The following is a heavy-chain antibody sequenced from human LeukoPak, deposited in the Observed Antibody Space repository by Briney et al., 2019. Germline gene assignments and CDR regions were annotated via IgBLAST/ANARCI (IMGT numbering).Heavy chain of an antibody. Sequence: PGGSLRLSCAASGFTFSNEMNWVRQAPGKGLEWVSYISSSGSTIYYAGSVKGRFTISRDNAKNSLYLQMNSLRAEDTAVYYCAELGITMIGGVWGKGTTVTISS. CDR3: AELGITMIGGV. V-gene: IGHV3-48*03. D-gene: IGHD3-10*02. CDR2: ISSSGSTI. CDR1: GFTFSNE. J-gene: IGHJ6*04.